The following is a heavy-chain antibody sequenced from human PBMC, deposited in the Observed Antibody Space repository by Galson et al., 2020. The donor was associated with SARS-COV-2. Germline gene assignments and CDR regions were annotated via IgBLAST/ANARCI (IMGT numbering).Heavy chain of an antibody. D-gene: IGHD3-10*01. CDR3: ARDIGFGELLNWFAP. Sequence: ASVKVSCKASGYTFTGYYMHWVRQAPGQGLEWMGWINPNSGGTNYAQKFQGRVTMTRDTSISTAYMELSRLRSDDTAVYYCARDIGFGELLNWFAPWGQGTLVTVSS. J-gene: IGHJ5*02. V-gene: IGHV1-2*02. CDR2: INPNSGGT. CDR1: GYTFTGYY.